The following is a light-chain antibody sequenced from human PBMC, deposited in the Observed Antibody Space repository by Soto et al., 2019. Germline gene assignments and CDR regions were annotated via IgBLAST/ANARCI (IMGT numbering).Light chain of an antibody. V-gene: IGLV1-51*02. CDR2: ENN. CDR3: GTWDSNLSAYV. CDR1: SFNIGNNY. Sequence: QSVLTQPPSVSAAPGQKVTISCSGSSFNIGNNYVSWYQQLPGTAPKLLIYENNKRPSGIPDRLSGSKSGTSATLGITGLQNGDEADYYCGTWDSNLSAYVFGTGTKLTVL. J-gene: IGLJ1*01.